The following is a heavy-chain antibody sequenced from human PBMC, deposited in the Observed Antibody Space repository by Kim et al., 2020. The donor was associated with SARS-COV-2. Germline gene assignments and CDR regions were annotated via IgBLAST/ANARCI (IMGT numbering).Heavy chain of an antibody. J-gene: IGHJ5*02. D-gene: IGHD2-2*01. CDR3: ARVIVVVPAAQDWFDP. V-gene: IGHV4-4*02. Sequence: SETLSLTCAVSGGSISSSNWWSWVRQPPGKGLEWIGEIYHSGSTNYNPSLKSRVTISVDKSKNQFSLKLSSATAADTAVYYCARVIVVVPAAQDWFDPWGQGTLVTVSS. CDR2: IYHSGST. CDR1: GGSISSSNW.